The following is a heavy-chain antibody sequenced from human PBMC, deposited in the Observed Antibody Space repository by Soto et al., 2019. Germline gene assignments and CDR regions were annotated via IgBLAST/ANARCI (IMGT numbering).Heavy chain of an antibody. CDR2: ILPVSAPP. V-gene: IGHV1-69*13. D-gene: IGHD3-3*01. J-gene: IGHJ4*02. Sequence: SVKVSCKASGGTLNNYAINWVRQAPGQGLEWMGGILPVSAPPDYAQKFQGGVSITADHSTSTVYMELSRLKSDDTAVYFCATDSNYDVSNSFWGQGTLVTVSS. CDR1: GGTLNNYA. CDR3: ATDSNYDVSNSF.